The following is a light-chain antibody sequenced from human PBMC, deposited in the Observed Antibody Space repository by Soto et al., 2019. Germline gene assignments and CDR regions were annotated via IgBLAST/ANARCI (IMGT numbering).Light chain of an antibody. V-gene: IGLV1-44*01. CDR3: AAWDASLNGYV. CDR1: SSNIGGYT. Sequence: QSVLTQPPSASGTPGQRVTISWSTSSSNIGGYTVNWYQQVPGTAPKLLIYSYDQRPSGLPNRFSGSKSCPSASLAISGLQSADEADYYCAAWDASLNGYVFGTGNKLTVL. CDR2: SYD. J-gene: IGLJ1*01.